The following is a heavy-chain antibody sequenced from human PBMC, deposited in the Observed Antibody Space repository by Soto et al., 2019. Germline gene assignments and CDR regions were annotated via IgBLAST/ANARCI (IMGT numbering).Heavy chain of an antibody. J-gene: IGHJ3*02. CDR1: GFTFSIYW. Sequence: GGSLRLSCAASGFTFSIYWMHWVRQAPGKGPVWVSRIDNAGSSARYADSVKGRFTISRDNAKNTVYLQMNSLRAEDTAVYYCASPFDAFDIWGQGTMVTVSS. CDR2: IDNAGSSA. V-gene: IGHV3-74*01. CDR3: ASPFDAFDI.